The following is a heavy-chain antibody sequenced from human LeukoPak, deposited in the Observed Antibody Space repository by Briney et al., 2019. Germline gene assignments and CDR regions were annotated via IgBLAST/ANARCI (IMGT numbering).Heavy chain of an antibody. D-gene: IGHD3-3*01. J-gene: IGHJ4*02. CDR2: IKEDGSEI. Sequence: GGSLRLSCAASGFTFSSYWMTWVRQAPGKGLEWVANIKEDGSEIYYVDSMKGRFTISRDNAKNSLYLQLNSLRAEDTAVYYCARSPYDFWSAYLHYFDYWGQGTLVAVSS. V-gene: IGHV3-7*01. CDR3: ARSPYDFWSAYLHYFDY. CDR1: GFTFSSYW.